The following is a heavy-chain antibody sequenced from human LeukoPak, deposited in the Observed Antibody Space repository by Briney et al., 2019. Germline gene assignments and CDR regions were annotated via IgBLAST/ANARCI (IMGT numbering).Heavy chain of an antibody. D-gene: IGHD1-26*01. V-gene: IGHV4-34*01. Sequence: PSETLSLTCAVYGGSFSGYYWSSIRQPPGKGLEWIGEINHSGSTNYNPSLKSRVTISVDTSKNQFSLKLSSVTAADTAVYYCARGVGATEGDAFDIWGQGTMVTVSS. CDR3: ARGVGATEGDAFDI. CDR2: INHSGST. J-gene: IGHJ3*02. CDR1: GGSFSGYY.